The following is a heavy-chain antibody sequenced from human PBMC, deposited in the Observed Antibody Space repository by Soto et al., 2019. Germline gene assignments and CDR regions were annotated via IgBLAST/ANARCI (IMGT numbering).Heavy chain of an antibody. CDR2: INHSGST. CDR3: ARALFGSGGYYNR. D-gene: IGHD3-10*01. V-gene: IGHV4-34*01. CDR1: GGSFSDYS. Sequence: SETLSLTSAVYGGSFSDYSWSWIRQPPGKGLEWIGEINHSGSTNYNPSLKSRVTITVDTSKNQFSLKLSSVTAADTAVYYCARALFGSGGYYNRWGQGTLVTVSA. J-gene: IGHJ4*02.